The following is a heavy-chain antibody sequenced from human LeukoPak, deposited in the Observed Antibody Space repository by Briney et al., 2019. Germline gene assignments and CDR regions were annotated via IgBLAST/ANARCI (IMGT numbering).Heavy chain of an antibody. Sequence: SETLSLTCAVYGGSFSGYYWSWIRQPPGKGLEWIGEINHSGSTNYNPSLKSRVTISVDTSKNQFSLKLSSVTAADTAVYYCASGLRSYGPGYWGQGTLVTVSS. CDR1: GGSFSGYY. J-gene: IGHJ4*02. CDR2: INHSGST. CDR3: ASGLRSYGPGY. D-gene: IGHD5-18*01. V-gene: IGHV4-34*01.